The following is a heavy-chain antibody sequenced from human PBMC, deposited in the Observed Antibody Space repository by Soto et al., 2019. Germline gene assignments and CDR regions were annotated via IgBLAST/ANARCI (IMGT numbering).Heavy chain of an antibody. CDR2: IYSSGSA. V-gene: IGHV4-4*07. J-gene: IGHJ4*02. CDR1: SGSIYTYS. Sequence: PSETLALTCTVSSGSIYTYSWTWLRQPAGKGLEWIGHIYSSGSANYNPSLKSRVSMSVDTSKNQFSLKLNSVTAADTAVYYCATIVGANDYWGQGDLVTVSS. CDR3: ATIVGANDY. D-gene: IGHD1-26*01.